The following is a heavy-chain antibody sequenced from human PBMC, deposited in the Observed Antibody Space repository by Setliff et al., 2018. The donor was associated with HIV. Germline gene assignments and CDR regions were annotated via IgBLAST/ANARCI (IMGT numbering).Heavy chain of an antibody. CDR3: AADNYNCNSFDS. D-gene: IGHD3-3*01. CDR2: INPNGGYT. CDR1: GYIFTDYY. Sequence: ASVKVSCKASGYIFTDYYIHWVRQAPGQGLEWMGWINPNGGYTNYAQRFQGRVTMTRDTSFTTAYLELSRLGSDDTAVYYCAADNYNCNSFDSWGQGSLVTVSS. J-gene: IGHJ4*02. V-gene: IGHV1-2*02.